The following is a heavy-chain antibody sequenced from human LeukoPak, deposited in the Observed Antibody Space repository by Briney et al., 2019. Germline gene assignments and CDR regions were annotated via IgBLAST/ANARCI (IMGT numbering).Heavy chain of an antibody. V-gene: IGHV3-11*01. J-gene: IGHJ4*02. CDR3: ASAGYDFWRRRGHDY. Sequence: GGSLRLSCAASGFTFSDYYMSWIRQAPGKGLEWVSYISSSGSTIYYAGSVKGRFTISRDNAKNSLYLQMNSLRAEDTAVYYCASAGYDFWRRRGHDYWGQGTLVTVSS. CDR2: ISSSGSTI. CDR1: GFTFSDYY. D-gene: IGHD3-3*01.